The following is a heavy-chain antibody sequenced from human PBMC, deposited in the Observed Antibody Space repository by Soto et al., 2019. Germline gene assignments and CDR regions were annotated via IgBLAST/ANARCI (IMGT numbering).Heavy chain of an antibody. D-gene: IGHD2-15*01. CDR3: ASSAEVVPHAEYFQH. CDR2: IIPLSGTA. CDR1: GGTFSSYA. J-gene: IGHJ1*01. V-gene: IGHV1-69*12. Sequence: QVQLVQSGAEVKKPGSSVKVSCKASGGTFSSYAISWVRQAPGQGLEWMGGIIPLSGTANYAQKFQGRGTIXXDXSXITAYMELSSLRSEDTAVYYCASSAEVVPHAEYFQHWGEGTLVTVSS.